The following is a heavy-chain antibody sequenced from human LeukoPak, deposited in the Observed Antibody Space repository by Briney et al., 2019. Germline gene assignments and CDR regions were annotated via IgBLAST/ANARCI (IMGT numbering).Heavy chain of an antibody. CDR2: ISGSGGST. V-gene: IGHV3-23*01. D-gene: IGHD5-12*01. CDR3: AKDIRGYSGYDYFSYFDY. CDR1: GFTFSSYA. J-gene: IGHJ4*02. Sequence: RSGGSLRLSCVASGFTFSSYAMSWVRQAPGKGLEWVSAISGSGGSTYYADSVKGRFTISRDNSKNTLYLQMNSLRAEDTAVYYCAKDIRGYSGYDYFSYFDYWGQGTLVTVSS.